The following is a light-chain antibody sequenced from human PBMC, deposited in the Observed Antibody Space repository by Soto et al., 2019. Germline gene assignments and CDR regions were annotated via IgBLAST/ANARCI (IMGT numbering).Light chain of an antibody. CDR3: HHRSTWPPVST. J-gene: IGKJ2*01. CDR1: QSVSNF. CDR2: DAS. Sequence: EIVLTQSPATVSLSPGERVTLSCRTSQSVSNFLAWYQQKAGQAPRLLIYDASNRAPGIPARFSGSGSGTHFTLTIRSLEPEDVAVYYCHHRSTWPPVSTFGQGTKLEIK. V-gene: IGKV3-11*01.